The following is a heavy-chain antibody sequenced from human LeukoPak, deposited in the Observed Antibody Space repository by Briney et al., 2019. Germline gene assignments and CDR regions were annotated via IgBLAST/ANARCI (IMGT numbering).Heavy chain of an antibody. Sequence: PGGSLRLSCAASGFTFSNYNMNWVRQAPGKGLEWVSSISSSSGYIYYADSVKGRFTISRDNAKNSLYLQMNSLRAEDTAVYYCAREAPAVAGTKDWFDPWGQGTLVTVSS. J-gene: IGHJ5*02. CDR3: AREAPAVAGTKDWFDP. CDR2: ISSSSGYI. CDR1: GFTFSNYN. D-gene: IGHD6-19*01. V-gene: IGHV3-21*01.